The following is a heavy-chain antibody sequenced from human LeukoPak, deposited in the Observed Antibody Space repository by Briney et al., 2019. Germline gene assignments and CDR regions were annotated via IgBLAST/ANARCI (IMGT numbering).Heavy chain of an antibody. CDR1: GFTFNVFK. J-gene: IGHJ4*01. D-gene: IGHD1-26*01. V-gene: IGHV3-21*01. Sequence: GGSLRLSCAASGFTFNVFKMNWVRQAPGKGLEWISSITSSGTYITYADSIQGRFTISRDNAKNSLYLPMNRLRVDDTALYYCARVSGGWDLDYWGHGTLVTVSS. CDR3: ARVSGGWDLDY. CDR2: ITSSGTYI.